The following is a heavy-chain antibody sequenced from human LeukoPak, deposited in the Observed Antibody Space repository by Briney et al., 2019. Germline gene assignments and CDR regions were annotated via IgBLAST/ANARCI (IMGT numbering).Heavy chain of an antibody. D-gene: IGHD3-16*02. J-gene: IGHJ4*02. CDR3: ARALRLGELSLPPFDN. CDR2: IYCSGST. CDR1: GGSISSGGYY. Sequence: PSETLSLTCTVSGGSISSGGYYWSWIRQHPGKGLEWIGYIYCSGSTYYNPSLKSRVTISVDTSKNQFSLKLSSVTAADTAVYYCARALRLGELSLPPFDNWGQGTLVTVSS. V-gene: IGHV4-31*03.